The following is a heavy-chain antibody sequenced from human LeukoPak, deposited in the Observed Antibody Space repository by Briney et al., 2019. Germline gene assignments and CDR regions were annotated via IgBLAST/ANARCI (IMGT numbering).Heavy chain of an antibody. V-gene: IGHV3-23*01. Sequence: GGSLRLSCAASGFTFSSYGMSWVRQAPGKGLEWASGFSGSGGSTYYADSVKGRFTISRDNAKNSLYLQMNSLRAEDTAVYYCAREEWELLRYYYYYMDVWGKGTTVTVSS. J-gene: IGHJ6*03. CDR1: GFTFSSYG. D-gene: IGHD1-26*01. CDR2: FSGSGGST. CDR3: AREEWELLRYYYYYMDV.